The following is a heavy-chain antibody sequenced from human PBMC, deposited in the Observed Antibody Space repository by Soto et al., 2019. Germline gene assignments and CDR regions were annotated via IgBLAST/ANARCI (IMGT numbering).Heavy chain of an antibody. Sequence: GGSLRLSCAASGFTFDDYAMHWVRQAPGKGLEWVSGISWNSGSIGYADSVKGRFTISRDNAKNSLYLQMNSLRAEDTALYYCAKGPGEFGELVPYYFDYWGQGTLVTVSS. D-gene: IGHD3-10*01. CDR1: GFTFDDYA. V-gene: IGHV3-9*01. J-gene: IGHJ4*02. CDR3: AKGPGEFGELVPYYFDY. CDR2: ISWNSGSI.